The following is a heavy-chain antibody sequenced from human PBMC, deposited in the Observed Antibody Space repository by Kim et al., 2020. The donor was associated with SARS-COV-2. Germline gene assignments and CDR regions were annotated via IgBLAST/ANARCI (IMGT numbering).Heavy chain of an antibody. CDR3: ARDGGYGDYFDY. D-gene: IGHD4-17*01. V-gene: IGHV3-33*01. CDR2: IYYDGNNK. Sequence: GGSLRLSCAASGFTFSTYGMHWVRQAPGKGLQWVAVIYYDGNNKYYTDSVKGRFTISRDNSKNTLWLQMNSLRAEDTAVYYCARDGGYGDYFDYWGPGTLVTVSS. J-gene: IGHJ4*02. CDR1: GFTFSTYG.